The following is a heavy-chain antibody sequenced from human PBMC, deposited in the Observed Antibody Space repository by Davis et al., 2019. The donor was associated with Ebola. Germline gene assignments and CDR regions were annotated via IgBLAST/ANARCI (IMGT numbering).Heavy chain of an antibody. J-gene: IGHJ4*02. V-gene: IGHV3-21*04. CDR2: ISSTSYYI. CDR1: GFTFSDYS. CDR3: ARDIPDDFWSGYHDY. D-gene: IGHD3-3*01. Sequence: GGSLRLSCAASGFTFSDYSMNWVRQAPGKGLEWVSSISSTSYYIYYADSLKGRFTISRDNAKNSLYLQMNNLRAEDTAVYYCARDIPDDFWSGYHDYWGQGTLVTVSS.